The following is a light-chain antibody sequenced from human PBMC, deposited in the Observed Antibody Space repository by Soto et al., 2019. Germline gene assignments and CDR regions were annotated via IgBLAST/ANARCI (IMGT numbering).Light chain of an antibody. Sequence: DIQMTQSPSSLSASVGDRVTITCRASQDIGGYLAWVQQKPGKAPKSLIYAAASLRGGVASKFSGSGSGTEFTLTIDSLQPEDFASYYCQQYKSRPYTFGQGTKLEI. CDR1: QDIGGY. V-gene: IGKV1-16*02. CDR2: AAA. J-gene: IGKJ2*01. CDR3: QQYKSRPYT.